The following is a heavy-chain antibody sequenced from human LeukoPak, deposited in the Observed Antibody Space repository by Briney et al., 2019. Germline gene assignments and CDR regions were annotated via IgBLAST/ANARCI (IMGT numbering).Heavy chain of an antibody. J-gene: IGHJ4*02. D-gene: IGHD2-2*01. CDR3: ARHIVVVPAAPYYFDY. Sequence: SETLSLTCAVYGGSFSGYYWSWIRQPPGKGLEWIGEINHSGSTNYNPSLKSRVTISVDTSKKQFSLKLSSVTAADTAVYYCARHIVVVPAAPYYFDYWGQGTLVTVSS. CDR2: INHSGST. CDR1: GGSFSGYY. V-gene: IGHV4-34*01.